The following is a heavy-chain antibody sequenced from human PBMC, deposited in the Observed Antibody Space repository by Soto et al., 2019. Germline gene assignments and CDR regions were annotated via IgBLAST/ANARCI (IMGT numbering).Heavy chain of an antibody. CDR3: AKDHIATRSGFDS. Sequence: QVQLVESGGGVVQPGRSLRLSCTASGFTFRSYGMHWVRQAPGKGLEWVAVISYDGSNEDYSGSVKGRFSVSRDNSKNTLYLQMNSLRGEDPAVYYCAKDHIATRSGFDSWGQGTLVTVSS. V-gene: IGHV3-30*18. CDR1: GFTFRSYG. J-gene: IGHJ4*02. CDR2: ISYDGSNE. D-gene: IGHD6-6*01.